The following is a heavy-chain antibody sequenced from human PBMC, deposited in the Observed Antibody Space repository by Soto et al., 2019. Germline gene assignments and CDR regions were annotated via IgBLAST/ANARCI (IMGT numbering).Heavy chain of an antibody. CDR2: MNTDTI. Sequence: PGGSQSLSCAASGLTLSRYAVKWVRQAPGKGLEWVAAMNTDTIIYADSVKGRFTISRDNSKNILYLQMSSLRVEDTAVYYCANLYGDFDPYWGQGTLVTVSS. V-gene: IGHV3-23*05. CDR1: GLTLSRYA. CDR3: ANLYGDFDPY. D-gene: IGHD4-17*01. J-gene: IGHJ4*02.